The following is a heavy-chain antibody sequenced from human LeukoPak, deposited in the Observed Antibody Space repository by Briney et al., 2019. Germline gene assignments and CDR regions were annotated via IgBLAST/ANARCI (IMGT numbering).Heavy chain of an antibody. CDR2: IYPGDSDT. Sequence: GESLKISCEGSGYSFTSYWIGWVRQMPGKGLEWMGIIYPGDSDTIYSPSFQGQVTISADKSISTAYLQWSENRAHDRCLHCGARVRGDSSGGAFDIWGQGTMVTVSS. D-gene: IGHD4-17*01. CDR3: ARVRGDSSGGAFDI. J-gene: IGHJ3*02. CDR1: GYSFTSYW. V-gene: IGHV5-51*01.